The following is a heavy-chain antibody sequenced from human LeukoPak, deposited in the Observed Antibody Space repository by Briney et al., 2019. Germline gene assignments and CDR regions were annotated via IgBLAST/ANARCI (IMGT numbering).Heavy chain of an antibody. D-gene: IGHD6-19*01. Sequence: GGSLRLSCAASGFIFSSNAMSWVRQAPGKGLEWVSGLPSSGDTTYYADSVKGRFTLSRDNSKNTLYLQMNSLRAEDTAVYYCARDRAAGYSSGWSDYWGQGTLVTVSS. CDR3: ARDRAAGYSSGWSDY. CDR2: LPSSGDTT. J-gene: IGHJ4*02. V-gene: IGHV3-23*01. CDR1: GFIFSSNA.